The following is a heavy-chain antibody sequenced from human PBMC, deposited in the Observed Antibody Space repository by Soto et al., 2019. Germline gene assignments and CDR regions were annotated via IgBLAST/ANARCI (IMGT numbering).Heavy chain of an antibody. CDR3: ARDLGIYDFWSGYGGTYGMDV. Sequence: ASVKVSCKASGYTFTSYGISWVRQAPGQGLEWMGWISAYNGNTNYAQKLQGRVTMTTDTSTSTAYMGLRSLRSDDTAVYYCARDLGIYDFWSGYGGTYGMDVWGQGTTVTVSS. J-gene: IGHJ6*02. CDR1: GYTFTSYG. V-gene: IGHV1-18*04. D-gene: IGHD3-3*01. CDR2: ISAYNGNT.